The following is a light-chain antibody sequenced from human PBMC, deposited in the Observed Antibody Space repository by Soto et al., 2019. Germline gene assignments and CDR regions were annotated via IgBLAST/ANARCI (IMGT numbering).Light chain of an antibody. CDR3: QQYGSSGT. CDR2: GES. CDR1: QSVSNNY. J-gene: IGKJ1*01. V-gene: IGKV3-20*01. Sequence: EIVFTQSPGTLSLSPGARSTLSCMASQSVSNNYLAWYQQKPGQAPRLLIYGESNRATGIPDRFSGSGSGTDFTLTISRLEPEDFAVYYCQQYGSSGTFGQGTKVDIK.